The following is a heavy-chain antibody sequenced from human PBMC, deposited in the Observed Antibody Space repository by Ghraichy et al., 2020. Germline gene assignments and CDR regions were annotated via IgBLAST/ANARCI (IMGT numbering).Heavy chain of an antibody. CDR2: IYSGGNT. J-gene: IGHJ5*02. V-gene: IGHV3-53*01. D-gene: IGHD6-13*01. CDR3: ARGAAAGTPT. Sequence: GSLRLSCVVSGSSVSSDYMSWVRQAPGKGLEWVSVIYSGGNTYHSDSVKGRFTISRDNPKNTLYLQMNSLRDEDTAVYYCARGAAAGTPTWGQGTLVTVSS. CDR1: GSSVSSDY.